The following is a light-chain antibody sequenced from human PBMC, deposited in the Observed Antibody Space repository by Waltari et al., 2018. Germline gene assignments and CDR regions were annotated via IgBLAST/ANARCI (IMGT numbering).Light chain of an antibody. V-gene: IGLV2-14*01. CDR2: DVS. CDR3: SSYTSSSVV. Sequence: QSALPHPASVSGSPGQSITISCTGTSSDAGGYKYVSWYQQHPGKAPKLMIYDVSNRPSGVSNRFSGSKSGNTASLTISGLQAEDEADYYCSSYTSSSVVFGGGTKLTVL. CDR1: SSDAGGYKY. J-gene: IGLJ2*01.